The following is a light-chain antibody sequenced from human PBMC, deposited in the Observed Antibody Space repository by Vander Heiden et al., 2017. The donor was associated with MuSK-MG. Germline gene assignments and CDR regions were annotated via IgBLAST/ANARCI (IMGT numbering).Light chain of an antibody. V-gene: IGKV3-15*01. J-gene: IGKJ4*01. CDR2: GAS. CDR1: QSVSSN. CDR3: QQYNNWPPLT. Sequence: VMTHSPATLSVSPGERATLSCRASQSVSSNLAWYQQKPGQAPRLLIYGASTRATGIPARFSGSGSGTEFTLTISSRQSEDFAVYYCQQYNNWPPLTFGGGTKVEIK.